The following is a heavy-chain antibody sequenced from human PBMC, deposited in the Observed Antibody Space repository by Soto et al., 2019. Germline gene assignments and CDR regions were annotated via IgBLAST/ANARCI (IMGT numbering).Heavy chain of an antibody. V-gene: IGHV4-59*08. CDR3: ARRSTVTTLDYYYYMDV. Sequence: QVQLQESGPGLVKPSETLSLTCTVSGGSISSYYWSWIRQPPGKGLEWIGYIYYSGSTNYNPSLKSRVTISVDTSKNQFSLKLSSVTAADTAVYYCARRSTVTTLDYYYYMDVWGKGTTVTVSS. D-gene: IGHD4-17*01. CDR1: GGSISSYY. CDR2: IYYSGST. J-gene: IGHJ6*03.